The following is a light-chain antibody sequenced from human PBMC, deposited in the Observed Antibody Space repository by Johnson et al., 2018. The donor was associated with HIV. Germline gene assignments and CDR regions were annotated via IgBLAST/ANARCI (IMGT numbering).Light chain of an antibody. CDR3: GAWDSSLSASYV. CDR1: SSNIGNNY. CDR2: DNN. Sequence: QSVLTQPPSVSAAPGQKVTISCYGSSSNIGNNYVSWYQQLPGTAPKLLIYDNNKRPSGIPDRFSGSKSATSATLAITGLQTGDAADYYCGAWDSSLSASYVFGTGTKVTV. J-gene: IGLJ1*01. V-gene: IGLV1-51*01.